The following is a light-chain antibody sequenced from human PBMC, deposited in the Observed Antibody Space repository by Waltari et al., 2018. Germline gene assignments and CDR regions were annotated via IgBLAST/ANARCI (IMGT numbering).Light chain of an antibody. CDR2: YDS. V-gene: IGLV3-21*04. CDR3: QVWDRTADQVI. CDR1: ELGTKS. Sequence: SYVLTHPPSVSVAPAKTAKITLWGHELGTKSLPWYRQKPGQAPVLVIYYDSDRPSGIPERFSGSNSGNTAALFITSVEAGDEADYYCQVWDRTADQVIFGGGTKLNVL. J-gene: IGLJ2*01.